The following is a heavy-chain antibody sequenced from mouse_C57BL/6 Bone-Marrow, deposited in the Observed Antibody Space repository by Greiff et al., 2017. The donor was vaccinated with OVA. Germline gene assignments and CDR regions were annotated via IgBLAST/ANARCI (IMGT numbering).Heavy chain of an antibody. CDR3: ATGYGGAWFAY. Sequence: VQLKESGGGLVKPGGSLKLSCAASGFTFSDYGMHWVRQAPEKGLEWVAYISSGSSTLYYADTVKGRFTISRDNAKNTLFLQMTSLRSEDTAMYYCATGYGGAWFAYWGQGTLVTVSA. CDR2: ISSGSSTL. J-gene: IGHJ3*01. D-gene: IGHD2-2*01. CDR1: GFTFSDYG. V-gene: IGHV5-17*01.